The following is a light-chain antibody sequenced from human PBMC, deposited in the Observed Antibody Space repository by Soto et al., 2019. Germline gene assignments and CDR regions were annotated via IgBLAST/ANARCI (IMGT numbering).Light chain of an antibody. J-gene: IGKJ2*01. CDR1: QSISTW. CDR2: KAS. CDR3: QQYDSYPYT. V-gene: IGKV1-5*03. Sequence: DIQMTQSPSTLSASVGDRVTITCRASQSISTWLAWYQQKPGKAPKVLIYKASSLETGVPPRFSGSGSGTEFTLTISSLQPGDFATYYCQQYDSYPYTFGQGPKLAIK.